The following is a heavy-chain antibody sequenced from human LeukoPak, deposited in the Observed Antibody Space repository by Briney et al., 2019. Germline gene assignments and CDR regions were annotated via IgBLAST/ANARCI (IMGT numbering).Heavy chain of an antibody. V-gene: IGHV3-33*06. J-gene: IGHJ4*02. Sequence: PGGSLRLSCAASGFTFSSYGMHWVRQAPGKGLEWAAVIWYDGSNKYYADSVKGRFTISRDNSKNTLYLQMNSLRAEDTAVYYCAKDRSDDILTGYFDYWGQGTLVTVSS. D-gene: IGHD3-9*01. CDR1: GFTFSSYG. CDR3: AKDRSDDILTGYFDY. CDR2: IWYDGSNK.